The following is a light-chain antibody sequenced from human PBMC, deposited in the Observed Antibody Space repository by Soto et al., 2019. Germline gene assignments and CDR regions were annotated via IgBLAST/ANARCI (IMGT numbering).Light chain of an antibody. J-gene: IGLJ1*01. CDR2: LNSDGSH. V-gene: IGLV4-69*01. CDR1: SGHSSYA. CDR3: QTWGTGIHV. Sequence: QPVLTQSPSASASLGAPVKLTCTLSSGHSSYAIAWHQQQPEKGPRYLMKLNSDGSHSKGDGIPDRFSGSSSGAERYLIISSLQSEDEADYYCQTWGTGIHVFGTGTKLTVL.